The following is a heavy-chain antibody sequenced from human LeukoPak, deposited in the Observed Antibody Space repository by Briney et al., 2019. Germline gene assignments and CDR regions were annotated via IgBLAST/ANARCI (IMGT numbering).Heavy chain of an antibody. CDR1: GGTFSSYA. J-gene: IGHJ4*02. D-gene: IGHD1-26*01. V-gene: IGHV1-69*04. CDR2: IIPILGIA. Sequence: GASVKVSCKTSGGTFSSYAISWVRQAPGQGPEWMGRIIPILGIANYAQKFQGRVTITADKSTSTAYMELSSLRSEDTAVYYCASPSGSYSSFGYWGQGTLVTVSS. CDR3: ASPSGSYSSFGY.